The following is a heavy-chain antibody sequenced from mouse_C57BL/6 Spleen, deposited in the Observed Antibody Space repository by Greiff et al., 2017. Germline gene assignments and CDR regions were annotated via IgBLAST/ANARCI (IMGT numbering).Heavy chain of an antibody. CDR2: ISYDGSN. D-gene: IGHD2-1*01. Sequence: VQLKESGPGLVKPSQSLSLTCSVTGYSITSGYYWNWIRQFPGNKLEWMGYISYDGSNNYNPSLKNRISITRDTSKNQFFLKLNSVTTEDTATYYCARDGYYGNYLYYFDYWGQGTTLTVSS. CDR3: ARDGYYGNYLYYFDY. CDR1: GYSITSGYY. V-gene: IGHV3-6*01. J-gene: IGHJ2*01.